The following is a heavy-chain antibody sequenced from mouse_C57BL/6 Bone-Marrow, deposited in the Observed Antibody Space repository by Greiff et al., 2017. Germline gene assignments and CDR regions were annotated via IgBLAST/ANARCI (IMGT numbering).Heavy chain of an antibody. CDR1: GYAFSSSW. D-gene: IGHD1-1*01. Sequence: VKLVESGPELVKPGASVKISCKASGYAFSSSWMNWVKQRPGKGLEWIGRIYPGDGDTNYNGKFKGKATLTADKSSSTAYMQLSSLTSEDSAVYFCAREGDYGSSYALSGFDYWGQGTTLTVSS. V-gene: IGHV1-82*01. CDR3: AREGDYGSSYALSGFDY. CDR2: IYPGDGDT. J-gene: IGHJ2*01.